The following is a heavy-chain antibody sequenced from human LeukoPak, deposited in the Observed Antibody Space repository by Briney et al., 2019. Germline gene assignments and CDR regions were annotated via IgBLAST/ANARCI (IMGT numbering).Heavy chain of an antibody. CDR1: GGSISSGGYY. V-gene: IGHV4-30-2*01. D-gene: IGHD1-26*01. CDR3: ARFTEWELHAFDI. CDR2: IYHSGST. J-gene: IGHJ3*02. Sequence: NPSQTLSLTCTVSGGSISSGGYYWSWIRQPPGKGLEWIGYIYHSGSTYYNPSLKSRVTISVDRAKNQFSLKLSSVTAADTAVYYCARFTEWELHAFDIWGQGTMVTVSS.